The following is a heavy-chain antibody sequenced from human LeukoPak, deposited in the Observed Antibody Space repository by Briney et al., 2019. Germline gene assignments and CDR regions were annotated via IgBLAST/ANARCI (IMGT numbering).Heavy chain of an antibody. CDR2: INHSGST. Sequence: SETLSLTCAVYGGSFSGYYWSWIRQPPGKGLEWIGEINHSGSTNYNPSLKSRVTISVDTSKNQFSLKLSSVTAADTAVYYCARGYCSSTSCFDWFDPWGQGTLVTVSS. J-gene: IGHJ5*02. V-gene: IGHV4-34*01. CDR1: GGSFSGYY. CDR3: ARGYCSSTSCFDWFDP. D-gene: IGHD2-2*01.